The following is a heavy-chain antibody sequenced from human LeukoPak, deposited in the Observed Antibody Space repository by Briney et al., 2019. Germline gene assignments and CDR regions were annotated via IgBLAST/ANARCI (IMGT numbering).Heavy chain of an antibody. CDR3: AKAFRDYVSSSYSAFDI. CDR2: ITGRT. V-gene: IGHV3-23*01. CDR1: GFTFSSYA. J-gene: IGHJ3*02. D-gene: IGHD6-13*01. Sequence: GGSLRLSCAASGFTFSSYAMSWVRQAPGKGLEWVSTITGRTYYADSVKGRFTVSRDNSKNILYLQMSSLRADDTAVYYCAKAFRDYVSSSYSAFDIWGQGTMVTVSS.